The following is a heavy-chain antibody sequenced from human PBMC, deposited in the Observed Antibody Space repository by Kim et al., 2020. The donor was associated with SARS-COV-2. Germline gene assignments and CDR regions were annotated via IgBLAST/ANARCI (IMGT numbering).Heavy chain of an antibody. D-gene: IGHD6-19*01. V-gene: IGHV4-59*13. J-gene: IGHJ1*01. CDR3: ASMAGTWYFQH. CDR1: GGSISSYY. CDR2: IYYSGST. Sequence: SETLSLTCTVSGGSISSYYWSWIRQPPGKGLEYIGYIYYSGSTNYNPSHKSRVTISVDTSKNQFSLKLSSVTAADTAVYYCASMAGTWYFQHWGQGTLVTVSS.